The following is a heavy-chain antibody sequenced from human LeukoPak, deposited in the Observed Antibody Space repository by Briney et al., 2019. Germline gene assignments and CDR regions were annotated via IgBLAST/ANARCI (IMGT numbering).Heavy chain of an antibody. Sequence: GGSLRLSCAASGFTFSSYSMNWVRQAPGKGLEWVSCISSSSSYIYYADSVRGRFTVSRDNAKNSLYLQMNSLRVDDTAIYYFXXEQLSCGGDCLDSWGQGTLVTVSS. D-gene: IGHD2-21*02. CDR1: GFTFSSYS. CDR3: XXEQLSCGGDCLDS. V-gene: IGHV3-21*01. CDR2: ISSSSSYI. J-gene: IGHJ4*02.